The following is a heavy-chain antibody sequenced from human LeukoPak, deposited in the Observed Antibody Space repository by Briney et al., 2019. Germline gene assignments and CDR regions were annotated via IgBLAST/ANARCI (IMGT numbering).Heavy chain of an antibody. Sequence: PGRSLRLSCAASGFTFDDYAMHWVRQAPGKGLEWVAGISWNSGSIGYADSVKGRFTISRDNAKNFLYLQMNSLRAEDTALYYCAKEGYSYHSSGSSPGYFAYWGQGTLVTVSS. D-gene: IGHD3-22*01. V-gene: IGHV3-9*01. CDR2: ISWNSGSI. CDR3: AKEGYSYHSSGSSPGYFAY. J-gene: IGHJ4*02. CDR1: GFTFDDYA.